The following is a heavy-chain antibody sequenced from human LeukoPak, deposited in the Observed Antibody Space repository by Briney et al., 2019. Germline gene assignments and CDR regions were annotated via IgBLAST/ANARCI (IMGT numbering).Heavy chain of an antibody. Sequence: ASVKVSCKASGYTFTGYYMHWVRQAPGQGLEWMGWINPNSGGTNYVQKFQGRVTMTRDTSISTAYMELSRLRSDDTAVYYCARERGFGDYYTNYWGQGTLVTVSS. V-gene: IGHV1-2*02. CDR1: GYTFTGYY. D-gene: IGHD3-10*01. CDR2: INPNSGGT. CDR3: ARERGFGDYYTNY. J-gene: IGHJ4*02.